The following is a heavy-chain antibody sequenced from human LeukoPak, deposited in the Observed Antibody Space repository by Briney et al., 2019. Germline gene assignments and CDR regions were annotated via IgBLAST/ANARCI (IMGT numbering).Heavy chain of an antibody. V-gene: IGHV1-69*04. Sequence: VSCXXXXGTFSXXAISWVRQAPGQGLEWMGRIIPILGIANYAQKFQGRVTITADKSTSTAYMELSSLRSEDTAVYYCATDSGGGNLYYYYYYGMDVWGQGTTVTVSS. CDR2: IIPILGIA. CDR3: ATDSGGGNLYYYYYYGMDV. CDR1: XGTFSXXA. D-gene: IGHD4-23*01. J-gene: IGHJ6*02.